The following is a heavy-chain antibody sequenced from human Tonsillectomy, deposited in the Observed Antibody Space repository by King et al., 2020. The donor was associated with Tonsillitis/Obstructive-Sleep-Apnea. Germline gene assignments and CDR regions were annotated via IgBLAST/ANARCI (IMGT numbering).Heavy chain of an antibody. V-gene: IGHV3-21*01. D-gene: IGHD4-17*01. J-gene: IGHJ4*02. CDR1: GFTFSSYS. CDR3: ARDGPHTATVTKGYY. CDR2: ISRRNSNI. Sequence: VQLVESGGGLVKPGGSLRLSCVGSGFTFSSYSMNWVRQAPGKGLEWVSSISRRNSNIHYADSVKGRFTISRDNAKNSLYLQMNSLRVEDTGVYYCARDGPHTATVTKGYYWGQGTLVIVSP.